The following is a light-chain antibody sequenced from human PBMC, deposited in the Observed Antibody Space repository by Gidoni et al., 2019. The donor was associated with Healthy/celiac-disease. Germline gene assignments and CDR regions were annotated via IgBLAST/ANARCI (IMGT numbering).Light chain of an antibody. CDR2: DVS. CDR1: SSDVGGYNY. V-gene: IGLV2-11*01. Sequence: QSALTQPRSVSGSPGQSVTISCTGTSSDVGGYNYVAWYQQHPGKAPKLMIYDVSKSPSGVPDRFSGSKSGNTASLTISGLQAEDEADYYCCSYEGSYPAVFGGGTKLTVL. CDR3: CSYEGSYPAV. J-gene: IGLJ2*01.